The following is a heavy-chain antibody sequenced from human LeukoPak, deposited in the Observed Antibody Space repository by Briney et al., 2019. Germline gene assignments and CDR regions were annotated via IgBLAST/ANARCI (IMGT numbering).Heavy chain of an antibody. J-gene: IGHJ5*02. D-gene: IGHD6-13*01. Sequence: SETLSLTCAVYGGSFSGYYWGWIRQPPGKGLEWIGEISHSGSTNYNPSLKSRVTISVDTSKNQFSLKLSSVTAADTAVYYCASPSSSWHRGWFDPWGQGTLVTVSS. CDR2: ISHSGST. CDR3: ASPSSSWHRGWFDP. CDR1: GGSFSGYY. V-gene: IGHV4-34*01.